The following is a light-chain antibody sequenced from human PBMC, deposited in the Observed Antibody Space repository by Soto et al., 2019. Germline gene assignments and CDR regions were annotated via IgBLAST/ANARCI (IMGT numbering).Light chain of an antibody. Sequence: IVLTQSPGTLSLSPGASATLSCRATRSVSSYLAWYQQKHGQAPRLLIYDASSRPTDIPARFSGSGSGTDGTITISSLEPEDGSLYYCQQRSNWPITFGQGTRLEIK. CDR1: RSVSSY. J-gene: IGKJ5*01. V-gene: IGKV3-11*01. CDR2: DAS. CDR3: QQRSNWPIT.